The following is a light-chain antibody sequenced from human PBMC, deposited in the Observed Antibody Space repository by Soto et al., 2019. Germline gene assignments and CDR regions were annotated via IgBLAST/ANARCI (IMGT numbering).Light chain of an antibody. J-gene: IGLJ1*01. CDR1: RSNIGRST. CDR2: STN. Sequence: QSVLTQPPSTSGTPGQRVTISCSGSRSNIGRSTVNWYQQLPGTATKVLVYSTNQRPSGVPDRFSGSKSGNTASLTISGLQAEDEADYYCCSYTTSSSYVFGTGTKLTVL. V-gene: IGLV1-44*01. CDR3: CSYTTSSSYV.